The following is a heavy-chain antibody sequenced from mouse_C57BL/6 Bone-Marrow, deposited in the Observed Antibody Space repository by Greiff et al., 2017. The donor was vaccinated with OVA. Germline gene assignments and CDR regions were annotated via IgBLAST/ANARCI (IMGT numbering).Heavy chain of an antibody. V-gene: IGHV1-81*01. CDR2: IYPRSGNT. CDR3: AATMRGYWFAY. J-gene: IGHJ3*01. Sequence: QVQLKQSGAELARPGASVKLSCKASGYTFTSSGISWVKQRTGQGLEWIGEIYPRSGNTYYNEKFKGKATLTADKSSSTAYMELRSLTSEDAAVYFCAATMRGYWFAYWGQGTLVTVSA. D-gene: IGHD1-2*01. CDR1: GYTFTSSG.